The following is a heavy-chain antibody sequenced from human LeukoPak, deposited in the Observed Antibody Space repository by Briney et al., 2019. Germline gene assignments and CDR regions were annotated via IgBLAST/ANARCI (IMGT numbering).Heavy chain of an antibody. D-gene: IGHD1-1*01. CDR1: GYTFTVYY. Sequence: ASVKDSFMASGYTFTVYYMHWMRQAPGHGGERMGWINPHSGVTNYAQTFQGRVTMTRDTSIGTAYMDLSGLRSDDTAVYYCAREFDDGSPRFDYWGRGTLLTVSS. V-gene: IGHV1-2*02. J-gene: IGHJ4*01. CDR2: INPHSGVT. CDR3: AREFDDGSPRFDY.